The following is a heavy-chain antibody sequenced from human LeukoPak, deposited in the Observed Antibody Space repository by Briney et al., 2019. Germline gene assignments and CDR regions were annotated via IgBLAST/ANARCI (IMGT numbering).Heavy chain of an antibody. CDR1: GFTFSSYE. D-gene: IGHD5-12*01. V-gene: IGHV3-48*03. J-gene: IGHJ4*02. Sequence: GGSLRLSCAASGFTFSSYEMNWVRQAPGKGLEWVSYISSSGSTIYYADSVKGRFTISRDNAKNSLYLQMNSLRAEDTAVYYCLIVATISAYDYWGQGTLVTVSS. CDR3: LIVATISAYDY. CDR2: ISSSGSTI.